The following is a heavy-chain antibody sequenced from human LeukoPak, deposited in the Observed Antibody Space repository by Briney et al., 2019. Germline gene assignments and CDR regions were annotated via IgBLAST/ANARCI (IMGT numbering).Heavy chain of an antibody. D-gene: IGHD3-22*01. CDR2: INPNSGGT. Sequence: ASVKVSCKASGYTFTGYYVHWVRQAPGQGLEWMGWINPNSGGTNYAQKFQGRVTVTRDTSISTAYMELSRLRSDDTAVYYCARAEDYYDGSGYYRIDYWGQGTLVTVSS. CDR1: GYTFTGYY. J-gene: IGHJ4*02. CDR3: ARAEDYYDGSGYYRIDY. V-gene: IGHV1-2*02.